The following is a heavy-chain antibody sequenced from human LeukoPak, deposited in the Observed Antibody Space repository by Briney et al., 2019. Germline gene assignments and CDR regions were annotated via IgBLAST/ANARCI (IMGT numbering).Heavy chain of an antibody. Sequence: ASVKLSCKASGYTLTSYDINWVRQATGQGLEWMGWMNPNSGNTGYAQKFQGRVTMTRNTSISTAYMELSSLRSEDTAVYYCARGGDSSGYVPDYWGQGTLVTVSS. D-gene: IGHD3-22*01. J-gene: IGHJ4*02. CDR3: ARGGDSSGYVPDY. CDR2: MNPNSGNT. CDR1: GYTLTSYD. V-gene: IGHV1-8*01.